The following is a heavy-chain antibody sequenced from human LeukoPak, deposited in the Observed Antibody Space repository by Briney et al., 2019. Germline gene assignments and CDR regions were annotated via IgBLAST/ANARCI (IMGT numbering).Heavy chain of an antibody. D-gene: IGHD5-12*01. Sequence: SETLSLTCTVSGGSISSSSYYWGWIRQPPGKGLEWIGSIYYSGSTYYNPSLKSRVTISVDTSKNQFSLKLSSVTAAHTAVYYCARKYSGYDLSYFDYWGQGTLVTVSS. CDR3: ARKYSGYDLSYFDY. CDR1: GGSISSSSYY. J-gene: IGHJ4*02. V-gene: IGHV4-39*01. CDR2: IYYSGST.